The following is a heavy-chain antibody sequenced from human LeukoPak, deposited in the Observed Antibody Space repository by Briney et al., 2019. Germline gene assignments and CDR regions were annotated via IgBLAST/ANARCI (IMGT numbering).Heavy chain of an antibody. V-gene: IGHV3-23*01. CDR1: GFTFSNYW. J-gene: IGHJ5*02. CDR2: ISGSGGST. CDR3: AKGAWDCSSTSCYFNWFDP. D-gene: IGHD2-2*01. Sequence: GGSLRLSCAASGFTFSNYWMSWVRQAPGKGLEWVSAISGSGGSTYYADSVKGRFTISRDNSKNTLYLQMDSLRAEDTAVYYCAKGAWDCSSTSCYFNWFDPWGQGTLVTVSS.